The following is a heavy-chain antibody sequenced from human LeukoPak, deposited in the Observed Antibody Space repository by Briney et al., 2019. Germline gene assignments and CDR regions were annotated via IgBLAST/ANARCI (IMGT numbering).Heavy chain of an antibody. CDR2: IYYSGST. CDR1: GGSISSCGYY. CDR3: AREAVAGKNYFDY. Sequence: PSETLSLTCTVSGGSISSCGYYWSWIRQHPGEGLEWIGYIYYSGSTYYNPSLKSRVTISVDTSKNQFSLKLSSVTAADTAVYYCAREAVAGKNYFDYWGQGTLVTVSS. V-gene: IGHV4-31*03. D-gene: IGHD6-19*01. J-gene: IGHJ4*02.